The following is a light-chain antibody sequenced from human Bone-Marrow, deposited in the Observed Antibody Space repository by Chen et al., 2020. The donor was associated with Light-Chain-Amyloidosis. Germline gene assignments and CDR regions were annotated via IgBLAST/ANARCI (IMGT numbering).Light chain of an antibody. CDR1: NIGSTS. J-gene: IGLJ3*02. V-gene: IGLV3-21*02. CDR2: DDR. Sequence: SYVLTQPSSVSVAPGQTAPIACGGNNIGSTSVHWYQQTPGQAPLLVVYDDRDRPSGIPERLSGSNSGNTATLTIRRVEAGDEADYYCQVWDRSSDRPVFGGGTKLTVL. CDR3: QVWDRSSDRPV.